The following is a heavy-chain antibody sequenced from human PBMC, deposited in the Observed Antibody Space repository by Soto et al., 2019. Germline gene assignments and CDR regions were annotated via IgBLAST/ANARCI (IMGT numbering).Heavy chain of an antibody. J-gene: IGHJ5*02. CDR2: ISAYNGNT. V-gene: IGHV1-18*01. CDR3: ARDYPLYGSPFDP. Sequence: ASVKVSRKASGYTFTSYGISRVRLAPGQGLEWMGWISAYNGNTNYAQKLQGRVTMTTDTSTSTAYMELRSLRSDATAVYYCARDYPLYGSPFDPWGQGPLVTVS. D-gene: IGHD3-10*01. CDR1: GYTFTSYG.